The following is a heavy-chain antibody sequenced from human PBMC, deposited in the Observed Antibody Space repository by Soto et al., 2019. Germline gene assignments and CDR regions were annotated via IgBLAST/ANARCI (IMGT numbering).Heavy chain of an antibody. J-gene: IGHJ6*03. CDR3: ARSRITIFGVVIPPYYYYYMDV. CDR1: GYTFTGYY. D-gene: IGHD3-3*01. V-gene: IGHV1-8*02. Sequence: GASVKVSCKASGYTFTGYYMHWVRQAPGQGLEWMGWMNPNSGNTGYAQKFQGRVTMTRNTSISTAYMELSSLRSEDTAVYYCARSRITIFGVVIPPYYYYYMDVWGKGTTVTVSS. CDR2: MNPNSGNT.